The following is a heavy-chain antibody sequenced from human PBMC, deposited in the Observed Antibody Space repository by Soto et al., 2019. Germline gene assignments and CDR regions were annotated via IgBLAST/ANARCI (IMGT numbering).Heavy chain of an antibody. J-gene: IGHJ2*01. CDR3: APVNNYGSGRPWDFYI. CDR2: IYSVGST. Sequence: EVQLVESGGGLVQPGGSLRLSCAASGFTVSSNYMTWVRQAPGKGLEWVSVIYSVGSTYYADSVKGRFTISRHNLKITLYLQMDSLRPDHTAVYYCAPVNNYGSGRPWDFYIWGRGTLVTVSS. D-gene: IGHD3-10*01. CDR1: GFTVSSNY. V-gene: IGHV3-53*04.